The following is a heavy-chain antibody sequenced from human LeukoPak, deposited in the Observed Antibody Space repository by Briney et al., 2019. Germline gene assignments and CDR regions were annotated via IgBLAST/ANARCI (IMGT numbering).Heavy chain of an antibody. Sequence: SVTVSCKASGYTFTGYYMHWVRQAPGQGLEWMGWINPNSGGTNYAQKFQGRVTITRDMSTSTVYMELSSLRSEDTAVYYCARDFDTYYYDSSGYSPSYYFDYWGQGTLVTVSS. CDR1: GYTFTGYY. CDR3: ARDFDTYYYDSSGYSPSYYFDY. V-gene: IGHV1-2*02. D-gene: IGHD3-22*01. CDR2: INPNSGGT. J-gene: IGHJ4*02.